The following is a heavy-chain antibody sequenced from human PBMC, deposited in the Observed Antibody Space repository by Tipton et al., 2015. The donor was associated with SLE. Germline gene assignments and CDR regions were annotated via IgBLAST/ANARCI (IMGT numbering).Heavy chain of an antibody. CDR2: IFHSGST. V-gene: IGHV4-59*11. CDR3: ARDYSVASAGNYFDY. CDR1: GASFTSHH. D-gene: IGHD6-13*01. J-gene: IGHJ4*02. Sequence: LRLSCTVSGASFTSHHWSWVRQPPGKGLEWIGSIFHSGSTYYNPSLRSRVTISLDTSKNQFSLKLSSVTAADTAVYYCARDYSVASAGNYFDYWGQGTLVTVSS.